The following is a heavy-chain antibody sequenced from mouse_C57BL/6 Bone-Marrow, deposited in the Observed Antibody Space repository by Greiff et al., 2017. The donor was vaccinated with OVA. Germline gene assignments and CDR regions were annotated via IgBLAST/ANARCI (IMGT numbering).Heavy chain of an antibody. J-gene: IGHJ2*01. V-gene: IGHV3-6*01. CDR2: ISYDGSN. CDR1: GYSITSGYY. CDR3: ARKRLGVYFDY. D-gene: IGHD3-2*02. Sequence: EVKLMESGPGLVKPSQSLSLTCSVTGYSITSGYYWNWIRQFPGNKLEWMGYISYDGSNNYNPSLKNRISITRDTSKNQFFLKLNSVTTEDTATYYCARKRLGVYFDYWGQGTTLTVSS.